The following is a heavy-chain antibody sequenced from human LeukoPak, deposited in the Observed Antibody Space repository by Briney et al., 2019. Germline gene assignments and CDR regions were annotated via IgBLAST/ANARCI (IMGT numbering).Heavy chain of an antibody. Sequence: GGSLRLSCAASGFTFSSYGMHWVRQAPGKGLEWVAYIQYDGSNEQYADSVKGRFTISRDNSKNTLFLQMNSLRAEDTAVYYCAAISSYYYMDVWGKGTTVTISS. CDR1: GFTFSSYG. CDR2: IQYDGSNE. D-gene: IGHD2-21*01. V-gene: IGHV3-30*02. CDR3: AAISSYYYMDV. J-gene: IGHJ6*03.